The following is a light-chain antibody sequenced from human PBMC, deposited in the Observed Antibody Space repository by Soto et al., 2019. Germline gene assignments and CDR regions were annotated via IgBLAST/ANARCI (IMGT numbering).Light chain of an antibody. CDR3: QQYNNWPPLT. J-gene: IGKJ1*01. Sequence: EIVITHAAATLSVYTGERATLSCRASQSVSSNLAWYQQKPGQAPRLLIYGASTRATGIPARFSGSGSGTEFTLTISSLQSEDFAVYYCQQYNNWPPLTFGQGTKVDIK. CDR2: GAS. V-gene: IGKV3-15*01. CDR1: QSVSSN.